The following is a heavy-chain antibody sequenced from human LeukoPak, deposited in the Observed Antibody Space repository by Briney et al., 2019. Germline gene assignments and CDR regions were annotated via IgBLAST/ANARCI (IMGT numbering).Heavy chain of an antibody. D-gene: IGHD5-24*01. V-gene: IGHV3-48*04. J-gene: IGHJ4*02. Sequence: GGSLRLSCAASGFTFSGHNMNWVRQAPGKGLEWISFVSISSGTIYYADSVNGRFRISRDNAKSSLDLEMNSLRAEDTAVYYCAKDQSRRDGYLELIDYWGQGTLVTVSS. CDR2: VSISSGTI. CDR3: AKDQSRRDGYLELIDY. CDR1: GFTFSGHN.